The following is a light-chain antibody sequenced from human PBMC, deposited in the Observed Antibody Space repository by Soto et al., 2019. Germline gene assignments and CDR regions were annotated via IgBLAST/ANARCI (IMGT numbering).Light chain of an antibody. CDR1: SSDVGGYNY. J-gene: IGLJ3*02. CDR3: SSYTSSSTWV. CDR2: EVT. Sequence: QSALTQPASVSGSPGQSITISCTGISSDVGGYNYVSWYQQHPGKAPKLIIYEVTNRPSGVSDRFSGSKSGNTASLTISGLQAEDEADYYCSSYTSSSTWVFGGGTKLTVL. V-gene: IGLV2-14*01.